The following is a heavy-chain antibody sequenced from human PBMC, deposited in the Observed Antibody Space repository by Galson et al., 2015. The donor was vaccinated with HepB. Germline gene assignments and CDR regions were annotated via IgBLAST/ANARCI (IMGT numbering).Heavy chain of an antibody. CDR1: GFTFSSYS. J-gene: IGHJ4*02. CDR2: ISSSSSCI. V-gene: IGHV3-21*01. D-gene: IGHD6-13*01. Sequence: SLRLSCAASGFTFSSYSMNWVRQAPGKGLEWVSSISSSSSCIYYADSVKGRFTISRDNAKNSLYLQMNSLRAEDTAVYYCASFQAAGTGGLDYWGQGTLVTVSS. CDR3: ASFQAAGTGGLDY.